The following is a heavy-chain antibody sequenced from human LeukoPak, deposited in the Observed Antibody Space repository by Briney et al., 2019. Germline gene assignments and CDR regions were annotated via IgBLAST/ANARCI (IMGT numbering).Heavy chain of an antibody. Sequence: GGSLRLSCVASGFAVGSNYMSWVRQAPGKGLEWVSSISSSSSYIYYADSVKGRFTISRDNAKNSLYLQMNSLRAEDTAVYYCARDGTYCGGDCYRRYFDLWGRGTLVTVSS. CDR1: GFAVGSNY. V-gene: IGHV3-21*01. CDR2: ISSSSSYI. J-gene: IGHJ2*01. D-gene: IGHD2-21*02. CDR3: ARDGTYCGGDCYRRYFDL.